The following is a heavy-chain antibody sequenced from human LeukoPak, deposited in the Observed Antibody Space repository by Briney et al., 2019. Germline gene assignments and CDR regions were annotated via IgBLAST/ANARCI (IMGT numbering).Heavy chain of an antibody. Sequence: PGGSLRLSCAASGFTFSSYWMSWVRRAPGKGLEWVANIKQDGSEKYYVDSVKGGFTISRDNAKNSLYLQMNSLRAEDTAVYYCARDDCSSISCYHNWFDPWGQGTLVTVSS. CDR2: IKQDGSEK. CDR1: GFTFSSYW. CDR3: ARDDCSSISCYHNWFDP. V-gene: IGHV3-7*01. D-gene: IGHD2-2*01. J-gene: IGHJ5*02.